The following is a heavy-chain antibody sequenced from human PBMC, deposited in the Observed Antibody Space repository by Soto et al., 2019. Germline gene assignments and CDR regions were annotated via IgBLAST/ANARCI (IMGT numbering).Heavy chain of an antibody. D-gene: IGHD5-18*01. CDR2: INHLTTT. V-gene: IGHV4-34*01. CDR1: GGSFSSYH. Sequence: LSLTCAVYGGSFSSYHWSWIRQTPGKGLEWIGEINHLTTTNYNPSLKSRVIISLDPPKNQFSLKLSSVTAADTAVYYCARGYDTALAPIFWGQGILVTVSS. CDR3: ARGYDTALAPIF. J-gene: IGHJ4*02.